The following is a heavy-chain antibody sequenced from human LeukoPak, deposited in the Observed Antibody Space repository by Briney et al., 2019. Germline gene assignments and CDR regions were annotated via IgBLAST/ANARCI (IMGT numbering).Heavy chain of an antibody. V-gene: IGHV4-34*01. Sequence: SETLSLTCAVYGGSFSGYYWSWIRQSPGKGLEWIGEINHSGSTNYNPSLKSRVTISVDTSKNQFSLKLSSVTAADTAVYYCARGISPHDFWGQGTLVTVSS. D-gene: IGHD3-16*01. CDR1: GGSFSGYY. CDR3: ARGISPHDF. J-gene: IGHJ4*02. CDR2: INHSGST.